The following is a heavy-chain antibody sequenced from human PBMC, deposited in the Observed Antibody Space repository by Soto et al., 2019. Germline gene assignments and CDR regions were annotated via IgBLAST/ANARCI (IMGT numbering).Heavy chain of an antibody. CDR2: IYYSGST. Sequence: QLQLQESGPGLVKPSETLSLTCTVSGGSISSSSYYWGWIRQPPGKGLEWIGSIYYSGSTYYNPSLTGRVTISVDTSKNQFSLQLSSVTAADTAVYYCARHQTRSTILKRDNWFDPWGQGTLVTVSS. V-gene: IGHV4-39*01. J-gene: IGHJ5*02. D-gene: IGHD5-12*01. CDR1: GGSISSSSYY. CDR3: ARHQTRSTILKRDNWFDP.